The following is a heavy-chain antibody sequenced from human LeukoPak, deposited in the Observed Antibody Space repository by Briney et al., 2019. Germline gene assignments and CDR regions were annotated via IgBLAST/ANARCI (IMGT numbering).Heavy chain of an antibody. CDR2: ISSSGSTI. CDR3: AELGITMIGGV. D-gene: IGHD3-10*02. Sequence: GGSLRLSCAASGFTFSSYEMNWVRQAPGKGLEWVSYISSSGSTIYYADSVKGRFTISRDNAKNSLYLQMNSLRAEDTAVYYCAELGITMIGGVWGKGTTVTIPS. CDR1: GFTFSSYE. J-gene: IGHJ6*04. V-gene: IGHV3-48*03.